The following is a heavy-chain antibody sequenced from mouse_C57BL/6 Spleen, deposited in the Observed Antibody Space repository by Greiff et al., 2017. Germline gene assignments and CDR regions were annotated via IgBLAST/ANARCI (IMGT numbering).Heavy chain of an antibody. CDR2: IDPETGGT. V-gene: IGHV1-15*01. Sequence: VQLQQSGAELVRPGASVTLSCKASGYTFTDYEMHWVKQTPVHGLEWIGAIDPETGGTAYNQKFKGKAILTADKSSSTAYMELRSLTSEDSAVYYCTRGDLHYNYAMDYWGQGTSVTVSS. J-gene: IGHJ4*01. CDR1: GYTFTDYE. CDR3: TRGDLHYNYAMDY. D-gene: IGHD2-12*01.